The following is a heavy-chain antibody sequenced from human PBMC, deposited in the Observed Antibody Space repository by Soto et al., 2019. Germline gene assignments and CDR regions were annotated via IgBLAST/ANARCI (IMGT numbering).Heavy chain of an antibody. CDR1: GFTFSNFW. CDR3: ATLNSFGSDY. V-gene: IGHV3-74*03. J-gene: IGHJ4*02. CDR2: IYSDGSGT. Sequence: LRLSCAASGFTFSNFWMHWVRQAPGKGLVWVSRIYSDGSGTMYADSVKGRFTISRDNAKSTLFLQMNSLRAEDTAVYYCATLNSFGSDYWGRGTLVTVSS. D-gene: IGHD5-18*01.